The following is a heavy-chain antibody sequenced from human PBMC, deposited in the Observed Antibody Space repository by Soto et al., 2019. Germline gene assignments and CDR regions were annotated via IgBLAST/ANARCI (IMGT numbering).Heavy chain of an antibody. CDR1: GGSISSSSYY. CDR2: INHSGRT. Sequence: SXTLSLTCTVSGGSISSSSYYWCWIRQPPGKAPEWMGKINHSGRTNYNPSLKSRVTISVAPSKGQFSLRLSSVTAADTAVYYWARTSRFAYWGQGTRVTVSS. V-gene: IGHV4-39*07. J-gene: IGHJ4*02. D-gene: IGHD6-6*01. CDR3: ARTSRFAY.